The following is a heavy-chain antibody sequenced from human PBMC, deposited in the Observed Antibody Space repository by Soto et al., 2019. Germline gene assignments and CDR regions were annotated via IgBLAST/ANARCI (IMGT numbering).Heavy chain of an antibody. CDR3: ARGQPRYTVFGVVLDS. Sequence: PSETLSLTCSVSGASLTSDKNYWNWNRQSPGKGLEWIGYMYFTGSTTYNPSLESRVTISVDTSKNRFSLRLRSMTAADTAVYYCARGQPRYTVFGVVLDSWGLGTLVTVSS. D-gene: IGHD3-3*01. J-gene: IGHJ5*01. CDR1: GASLTSDKNY. CDR2: MYFTGST. V-gene: IGHV4-61*01.